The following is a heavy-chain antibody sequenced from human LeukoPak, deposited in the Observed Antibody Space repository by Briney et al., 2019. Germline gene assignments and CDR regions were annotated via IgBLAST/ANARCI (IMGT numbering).Heavy chain of an antibody. CDR3: ARGPSGSGWYYYYMDV. D-gene: IGHD6-19*01. CDR2: IRSSGSTI. CDR1: GFTFSSYE. Sequence: GGSLRLSCAASGFTFSSYEMNWVRQAPGKGLEWVSYIRSSGSTIYYADSVKGRFTISRDNAKNSLYLQMNSLRADDTAVYYCARGPSGSGWYYYYMDVWGKGTTVTISS. V-gene: IGHV3-48*03. J-gene: IGHJ6*03.